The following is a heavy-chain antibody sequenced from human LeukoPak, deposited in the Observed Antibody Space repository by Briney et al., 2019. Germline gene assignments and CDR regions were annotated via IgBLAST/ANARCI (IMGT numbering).Heavy chain of an antibody. V-gene: IGHV4-59*02. CDR3: ARDLRSYGSSWYRRLGHDAFDI. D-gene: IGHD6-13*01. CDR2: IYHTGST. J-gene: IGHJ3*02. Sequence: PSETLSLTCTISGGSVSDYYWSWIRQSPGKGLEWIGYIYHTGSTSYSPSLKSRVTISVDTSENQFSLKLSSVTAADTAVYYCARDLRSYGSSWYRRLGHDAFDIWGQGTMVTVSS. CDR1: GGSVSDYY.